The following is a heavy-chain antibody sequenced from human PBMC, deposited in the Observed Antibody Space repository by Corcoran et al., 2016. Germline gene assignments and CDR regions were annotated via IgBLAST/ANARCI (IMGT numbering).Heavy chain of an antibody. D-gene: IGHD4-4*01. CDR3: AKHPVTDYYYYGMDV. CDR1: GFTFSSYW. CDR2: IKQDGSEK. V-gene: IGHV3-7*01. Sequence: EVQLVESGGGLVQPGGSLRLSCAASGFTFSSYWMSWVRQAPGKGLEWVANIKQDGSEKYYVDSVKGRFTISRDNAKNSLYLQMNSLRAEDTAVYYCAKHPVTDYYYYGMDVWGQGTTVTVSS. J-gene: IGHJ6*02.